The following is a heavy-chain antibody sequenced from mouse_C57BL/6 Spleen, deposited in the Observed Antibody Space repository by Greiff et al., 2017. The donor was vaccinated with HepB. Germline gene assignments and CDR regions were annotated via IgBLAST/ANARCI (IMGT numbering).Heavy chain of an antibody. CDR1: GFTFSNYW. CDR2: IRLKSDNYAT. Sequence: DVMLVESGGGLVQPGGSMKLSCVASGFTFSNYWMNWVRQSPEKGLEWVAQIRLKSDNYATHYAESVKGRFTISRDDSKSSVYLQMNNLRAEDTGIYYCTIYYYGSRQYYFDYWGQGTTLTVSS. CDR3: TIYYYGSRQYYFDY. J-gene: IGHJ2*01. D-gene: IGHD1-1*01. V-gene: IGHV6-3*01.